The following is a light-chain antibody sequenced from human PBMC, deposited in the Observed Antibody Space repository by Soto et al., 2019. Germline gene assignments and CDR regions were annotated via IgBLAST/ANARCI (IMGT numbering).Light chain of an antibody. Sequence: DIQMTQSPSSLSASVGDRVTITCRASQTISSYLNWYQQKPGKAPQLLIYVASSLQGGVPSRFSGSGSGTEFTLTIGSLQPDEFATYYCQQSYSTPSTFGQGTRLEMK. CDR1: QTISSY. CDR3: QQSYSTPST. V-gene: IGKV1-39*01. J-gene: IGKJ5*01. CDR2: VAS.